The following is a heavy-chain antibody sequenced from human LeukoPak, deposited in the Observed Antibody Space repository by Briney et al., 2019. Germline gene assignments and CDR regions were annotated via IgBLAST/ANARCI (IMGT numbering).Heavy chain of an antibody. D-gene: IGHD1-26*01. CDR3: ARDTTPRFYMDV. V-gene: IGHV3-21*01. CDR2: ISSSSSYI. CDR1: GYTFSSYS. J-gene: IGHJ6*03. Sequence: GGSLRRSCAASGYTFSSYSMNWVRQAPGKGLEWVSSISSSSSYIYYADSVKGRFTISRDNAKNSLYLQMNSLRAEDTAVYYCARDTTPRFYMDVWGKGTTVTVSS.